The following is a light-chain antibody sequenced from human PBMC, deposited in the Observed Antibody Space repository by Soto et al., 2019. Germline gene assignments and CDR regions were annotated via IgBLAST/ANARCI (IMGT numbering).Light chain of an antibody. CDR3: QQYSTSRT. V-gene: IGKV3-20*01. Sequence: ETVFTRSPGTLSLSPGDRATLSCRASQSVSSNHLAWYQQKPGQAPRLLIYGGSSRATGIPVRLSGSGSETDFTLTITRLEPEDFAVYYCQQYSTSRTFGQGTKVDIK. J-gene: IGKJ1*01. CDR1: QSVSSNH. CDR2: GGS.